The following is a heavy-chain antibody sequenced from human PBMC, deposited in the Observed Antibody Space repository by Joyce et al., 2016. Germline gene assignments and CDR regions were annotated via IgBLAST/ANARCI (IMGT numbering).Heavy chain of an antibody. V-gene: IGHV3-13*05. CDR1: GFTFAAYE. Sequence: EVQLVEAGGALVQPGGSLRLSFAASGFTFAAYEIHWVRQTTGKGLEWVSAIGTAGDPYYAGSVKGRFTISRENAKSSLCLQMNSLRAEDTAVYYCARERGGGMSAFDIWGQGTMVTVSS. CDR2: IGTAGDP. CDR3: ARERGGGMSAFDI. J-gene: IGHJ3*02. D-gene: IGHD3-16*01.